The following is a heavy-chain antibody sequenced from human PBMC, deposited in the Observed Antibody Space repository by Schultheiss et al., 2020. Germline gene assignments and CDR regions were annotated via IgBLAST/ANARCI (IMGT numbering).Heavy chain of an antibody. D-gene: IGHD1-26*01. CDR3: AKDRSSGSYYGQFDY. Sequence: GESLKISCAASGFTFSTYSINWVRQAPGKGLEWVSAISGSGGSTYYADSVKGRFTISRDNSKNKLYLQMNSLRAEDTAVYYCAKDRSSGSYYGQFDYWGQGILVTVSS. J-gene: IGHJ4*02. V-gene: IGHV3-23*01. CDR2: ISGSGGST. CDR1: GFTFSTYS.